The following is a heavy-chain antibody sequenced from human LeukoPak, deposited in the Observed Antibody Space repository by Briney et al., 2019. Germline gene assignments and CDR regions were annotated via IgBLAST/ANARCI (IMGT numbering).Heavy chain of an antibody. CDR2: ISAYNGNT. D-gene: IGHD3-16*01. CDR1: GYTFTGYG. V-gene: IGHV1-18*01. CDR3: ARARLYIMLYYFDY. J-gene: IGHJ4*02. Sequence: GASVKVSCKASGYTFTGYGISWVRQAPGQGLEWMGWISAYNGNTNYAQKLQGRVTMTTDTSTSTAYMELRSLRSDDTAVYYCARARLYIMLYYFDYWGQGTLVTVSS.